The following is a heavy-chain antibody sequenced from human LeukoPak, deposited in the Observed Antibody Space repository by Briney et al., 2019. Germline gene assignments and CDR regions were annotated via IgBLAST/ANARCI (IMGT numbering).Heavy chain of an antibody. V-gene: IGHV3-21*01. CDR1: GFTFSSYS. CDR3: ARYYGGNSACDY. J-gene: IGHJ4*02. CDR2: ISSSSSYI. D-gene: IGHD4-23*01. Sequence: GGSLRLSCAASGFTFSSYSMNWVRQAPGKGLEGVSSISSSSSYIYYADAVKGRFTISRDNAKNSLYLEMNSLRAEDTAVYYCARYYGGNSACDYWGQGTLVTVSS.